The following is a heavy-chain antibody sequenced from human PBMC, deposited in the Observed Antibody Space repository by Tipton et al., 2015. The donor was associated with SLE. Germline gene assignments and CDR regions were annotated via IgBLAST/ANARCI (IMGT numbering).Heavy chain of an antibody. D-gene: IGHD3-22*01. J-gene: IGHJ3*02. CDR1: GGSISSGGYY. Sequence: TLSLTCTVSGGSISSGGYYWSWIRQPPGKGLEWIGYIYTSGSTDYNPSLKSRVTISLDTSKNQFSLILRSVTAADTAVYYCARGFSSGYYYLDAFDIWGQGTMVTVSS. CDR2: IYTSGST. V-gene: IGHV4-30-4*01. CDR3: ARGFSSGYYYLDAFDI.